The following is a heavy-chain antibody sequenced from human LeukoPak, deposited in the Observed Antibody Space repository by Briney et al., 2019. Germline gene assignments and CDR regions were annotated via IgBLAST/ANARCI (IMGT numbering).Heavy chain of an antibody. CDR1: GFSVSSNY. CDR3: AKDLYTYGTTPLDY. CDR2: IYNGGNT. V-gene: IGHV3-66*01. Sequence: GGSLRLSYAASGFSVSSNYLSWVRQAPGKGLEWVSVIYNGGNTYYADSVKGRFTLSSDNSKNTLYLQMNSLRAEDTAVYYCAKDLYTYGTTPLDYWGQGTLVTVSS. J-gene: IGHJ4*02. D-gene: IGHD5-18*01.